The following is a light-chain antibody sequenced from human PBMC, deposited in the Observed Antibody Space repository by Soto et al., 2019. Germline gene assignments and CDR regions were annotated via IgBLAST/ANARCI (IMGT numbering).Light chain of an antibody. J-gene: IGKJ2*01. Sequence: DIVMTQSPDSLAVSLGERATINCKSSQSVLYSSNNKNYLAWYQQKPGQSPKLLIYWASIRESGVPDRFSGSGSGTDFTLTISSLQAEDVAVYYCQQYYNPPRTFGQGTKLEIK. CDR2: WAS. V-gene: IGKV4-1*01. CDR3: QQYYNPPRT. CDR1: QSVLYSSNNKNY.